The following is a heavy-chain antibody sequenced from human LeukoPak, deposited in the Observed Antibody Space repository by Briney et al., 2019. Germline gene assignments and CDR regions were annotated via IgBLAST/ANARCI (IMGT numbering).Heavy chain of an antibody. CDR2: ISGSGGST. V-gene: IGHV3-23*01. J-gene: IGHJ4*02. Sequence: QAGGSLRLSCAASGFSFNDYAMSWVRQAPGKGLEWVSTISGSGGSTWYAESVKGRFTISRDRSKTTVFLQMNSLRAEDTAVYYCAKRSHYFDGSDYYTHFDYWGQGTLVTVSS. D-gene: IGHD3-22*01. CDR3: AKRSHYFDGSDYYTHFDY. CDR1: GFSFNDYA.